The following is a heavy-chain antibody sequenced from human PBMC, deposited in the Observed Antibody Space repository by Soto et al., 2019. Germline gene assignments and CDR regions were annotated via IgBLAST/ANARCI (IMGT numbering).Heavy chain of an antibody. CDR2: ISGSGGST. CDR1: GFTFSSYA. V-gene: IGHV3-23*01. D-gene: IGHD2-2*02. CDR3: AKVQTSCYNLCYYYGMDV. J-gene: IGHJ6*02. Sequence: PGGSLRLSCAASGFTFSSYAMSWGRQAPGEGLEWVSAISGSGGSTYYADSVKGRFTISRDNSKNTLYLQMNSLRAEDTAVYYCAKVQTSCYNLCYYYGMDVWGQGTTVTVS.